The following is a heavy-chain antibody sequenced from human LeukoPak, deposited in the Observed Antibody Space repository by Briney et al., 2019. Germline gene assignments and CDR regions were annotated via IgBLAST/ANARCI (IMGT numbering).Heavy chain of an antibody. CDR2: IYTSGNT. J-gene: IGHJ6*03. D-gene: IGHD1-26*01. V-gene: IGHV4-4*07. Sequence: SETLSLTCTVSGGSISSYYWSWIRQAAGKGLEWIGRIYTSGNTNYNPSLRSRVITSVDKSKNQFSLKLSSVTAADTAVYYCARVLVGPSYYYYYMDVWGKGTPVTVSS. CDR3: ARVLVGPSYYYYYMDV. CDR1: GGSISSYY.